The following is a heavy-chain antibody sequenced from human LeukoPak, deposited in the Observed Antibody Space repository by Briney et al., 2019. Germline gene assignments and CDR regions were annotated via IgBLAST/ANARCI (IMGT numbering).Heavy chain of an antibody. CDR2: ITTSDGNT. CDR3: AKDGGLWVSAHWGDS. CDR1: GFTFSSYT. J-gene: IGHJ4*02. Sequence: GGSLRLSCAASGFTFSSYTMSWVRQAPGKGLEWVSTITTSDGNTYYADSVKGRFTVSRDNSKNTLFLQMDSLRAEDTAVYYCAKDGGLWVSAHWGDSWGRGTLVTVSS. V-gene: IGHV3-23*01. D-gene: IGHD7-27*01.